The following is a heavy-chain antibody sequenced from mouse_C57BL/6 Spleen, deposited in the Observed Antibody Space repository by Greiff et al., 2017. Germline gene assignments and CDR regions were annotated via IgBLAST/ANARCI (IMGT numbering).Heavy chain of an antibody. V-gene: IGHV1-55*01. J-gene: IGHJ1*03. CDR2: IYPGSGST. Sequence: QVQLQQPGAELVKPGASVKMSCKASGYTFTSYWITWVKQRPGQGLEWIGDIYPGSGSTNYNEKFKSKATLTVDTSSSTAYMQLSSLTSEDSAVYYCARRGPSYWYFEVWGTGTTVTVSS. CDR1: GYTFTSYW. CDR3: ARRGPSYWYFEV.